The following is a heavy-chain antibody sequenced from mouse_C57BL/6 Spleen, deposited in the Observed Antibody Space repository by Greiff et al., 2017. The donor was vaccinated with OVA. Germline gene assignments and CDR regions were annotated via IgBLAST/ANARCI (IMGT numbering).Heavy chain of an antibody. J-gene: IGHJ3*01. V-gene: IGHV1-39*01. Sequence: VQLQQSGPELVKPGASVKLSCKASGYSFTDYNMNWVKQSNGKSLEWIGVINPYYGTTSYNQKFKGKATLTVDQSSSTPYMQLNSLTSEDSAVYYCATTVVSTDFAYWGQGTLVTVSA. CDR3: ATTVVSTDFAY. CDR1: GYSFTDYN. D-gene: IGHD1-1*01. CDR2: INPYYGTT.